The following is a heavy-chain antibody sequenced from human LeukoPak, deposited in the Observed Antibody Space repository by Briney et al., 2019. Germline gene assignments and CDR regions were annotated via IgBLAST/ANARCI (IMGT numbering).Heavy chain of an antibody. D-gene: IGHD3-3*01. CDR2: ISSSSSYI. CDR3: ARDRSGHAPNWFDP. J-gene: IGHJ5*02. Sequence: GGSLRLSCAASGFTFSSYSMNWVRQAPGKGLEWVSSISSSSSYIYYADSVKGRFTISRDNAKNSLYLQMNSLRAEHTAVSYRARDRSGHAPNWFDPWGQGTLVTVSS. CDR1: GFTFSSYS. V-gene: IGHV3-21*01.